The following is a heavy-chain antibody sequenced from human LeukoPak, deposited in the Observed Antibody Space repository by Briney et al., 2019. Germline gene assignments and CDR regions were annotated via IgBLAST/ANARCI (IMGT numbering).Heavy chain of an antibody. CDR2: INWNGGST. Sequence: GGSLRLSCAASGFTFSSYAMSWVRQAPGKGLEWVSGINWNGGSTGYADSVKGRFTISRDNAKNSLYLQMNSLRAEDTALYYCARTMGLYYDSSGYSDYWGQGTLVTVSS. V-gene: IGHV3-20*04. CDR3: ARTMGLYYDSSGYSDY. J-gene: IGHJ4*02. D-gene: IGHD3-22*01. CDR1: GFTFSSYA.